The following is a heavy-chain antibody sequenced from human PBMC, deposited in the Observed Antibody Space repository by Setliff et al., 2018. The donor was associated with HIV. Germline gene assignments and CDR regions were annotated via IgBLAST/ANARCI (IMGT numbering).Heavy chain of an antibody. CDR1: GFTFSSFA. Sequence: GGSLRLSCAASGFTFSSFAMNWVRQAPGKGLECVSGISNSGESTYYADSVKGRLTVSRDNSKNTLYLQMNSLRAEDTAVYYCAKRWGYISGWYHYWGQGTLVTVSS. D-gene: IGHD6-19*01. CDR2: ISNSGEST. J-gene: IGHJ4*02. V-gene: IGHV3-23*01. CDR3: AKRWGYISGWYHY.